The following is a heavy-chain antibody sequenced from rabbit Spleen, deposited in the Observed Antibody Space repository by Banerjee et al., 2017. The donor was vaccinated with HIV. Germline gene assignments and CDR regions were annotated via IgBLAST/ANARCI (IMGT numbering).Heavy chain of an antibody. CDR3: ARDTGSSFSSYGMDL. Sequence: QEQLVESGGGLVKPEGSLKLSCTASGFSFSNKAVMCWVRQAPGKGLESIACISADISDTTYYATWAKGRFTISKTSSTTVTLQMTRLTAADTATYFCARDTGSSFSSYGMDLWGQGTLVTVS. CDR1: GFSFSNKAV. D-gene: IGHD8-1*01. CDR2: ISADISDTT. J-gene: IGHJ6*01. V-gene: IGHV1S45*01.